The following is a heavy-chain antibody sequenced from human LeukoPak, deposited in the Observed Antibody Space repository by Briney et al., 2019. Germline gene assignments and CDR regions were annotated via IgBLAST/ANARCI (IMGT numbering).Heavy chain of an antibody. CDR1: GFTVSSNY. J-gene: IGHJ5*02. D-gene: IGHD2-2*01. V-gene: IGHV3-53*01. CDR2: IYSGGST. Sequence: PGGSLRLSCAASGFTVSSNYMSWVRQAPGKGLEWVSVIYSGGSTYYADSVKGRFTISRDNSKNTLYLQMTSLRAEDTAVYYCAKQESSWFNPWGQGTLVTVSS. CDR3: AKQESSWFNP.